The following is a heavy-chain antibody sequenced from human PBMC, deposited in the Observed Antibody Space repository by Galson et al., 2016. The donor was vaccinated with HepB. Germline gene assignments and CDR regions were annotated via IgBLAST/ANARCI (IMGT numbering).Heavy chain of an antibody. CDR1: GFTFSTFW. Sequence: SLRLSCAASGFTFSTFWMTWVRQAPGKGLEWVANIKQDGSGKYYVDSVKGRFTISRDNAKNTLYLQMNSLRAEDTAVYYCAKDTARYCSSTSCSYGMDVWGQGTTVTVSS. CDR3: AKDTARYCSSTSCSYGMDV. CDR2: IKQDGSGK. J-gene: IGHJ6*02. V-gene: IGHV3-7*01. D-gene: IGHD2-2*01.